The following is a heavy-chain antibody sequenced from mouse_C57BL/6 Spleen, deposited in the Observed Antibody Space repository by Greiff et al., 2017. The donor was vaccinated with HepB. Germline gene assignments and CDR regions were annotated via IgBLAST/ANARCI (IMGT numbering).Heavy chain of an antibody. V-gene: IGHV1-54*01. CDR2: INPGSGGT. Sequence: QVQLQQSGAELVRPGTSVKVSCKASGYAFTNYLIEWVKQRPGQGLEWIGVINPGSGGTNYNEKFKGKATVTADKSSSTAYMQLSSLTSEDSAVYCCAREGGYGDFDYWGQGTTLTVSS. J-gene: IGHJ2*01. CDR3: AREGGYGDFDY. D-gene: IGHD2-2*01. CDR1: GYAFTNYL.